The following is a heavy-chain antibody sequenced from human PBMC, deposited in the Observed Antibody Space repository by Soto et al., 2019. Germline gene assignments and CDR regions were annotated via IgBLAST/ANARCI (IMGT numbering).Heavy chain of an antibody. CDR2: IGTAGDT. CDR1: GFTFSSYD. V-gene: IGHV3-13*01. D-gene: IGHD3-22*01. J-gene: IGHJ3*02. Sequence: GSLRLSCAASGFTFSSYDMHWVRQATGKGLEWVSAIGTAGDTYYPGSVKGRFTISRENAKNSLYLQMNSLRAEDTAVYYCARVGSGSGYYDSSGYYYLGAFDIWGQGTMVTVSS. CDR3: ARVGSGSGYYDSSGYYYLGAFDI.